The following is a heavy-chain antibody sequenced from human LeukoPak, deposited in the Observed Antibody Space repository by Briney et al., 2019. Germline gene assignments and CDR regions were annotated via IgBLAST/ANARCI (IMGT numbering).Heavy chain of an antibody. V-gene: IGHV5-10-1*01. Sequence: GASLQISCKGSGYSFTSYWISWGRQLPGKGVEGMGRIDPSDSYTNYSPSFQGHVTISADKSISTAYLQWSSLKASDTAMYYCARHGISLGLDAFDIWGQGTMVTVSS. CDR2: IDPSDSYT. CDR3: ARHGISLGLDAFDI. J-gene: IGHJ3*02. D-gene: IGHD2-8*01. CDR1: GYSFTSYW.